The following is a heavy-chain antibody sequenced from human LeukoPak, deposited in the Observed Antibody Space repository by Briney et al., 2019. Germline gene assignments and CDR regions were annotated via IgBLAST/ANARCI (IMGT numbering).Heavy chain of an antibody. J-gene: IGHJ4*02. Sequence: SSETLSLTCTVSGGAISNSSYYWGWIRQSPGKGLEWIGSIFYSGITYYNPSLKSRVTIAVDTSKNQFSLKLRSVTAADTAVYYCARQTGSGLFILPGGQGTLVTVSS. V-gene: IGHV4-39*07. D-gene: IGHD3/OR15-3a*01. CDR1: GGAISNSSYY. CDR3: ARQTGSGLFILP. CDR2: IFYSGIT.